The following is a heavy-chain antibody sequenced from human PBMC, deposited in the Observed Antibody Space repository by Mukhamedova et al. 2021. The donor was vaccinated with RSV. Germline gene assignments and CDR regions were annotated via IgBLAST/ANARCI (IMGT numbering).Heavy chain of an antibody. J-gene: IGHJ4*02. V-gene: IGHV1-2*02. CDR2: VNPNSGAT. Sequence: EYMGWVNPNSGATNYAPKFQGRVAMTRDTFIRTAYMELNRLTSDDTAVYYCARDLGGSFHPDYWGQGTLVTVSS. D-gene: IGHD1-26*01. CDR3: ARDLGGSFHPDY.